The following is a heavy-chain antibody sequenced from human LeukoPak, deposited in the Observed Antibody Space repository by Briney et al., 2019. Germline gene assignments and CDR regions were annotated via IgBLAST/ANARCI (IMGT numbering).Heavy chain of an antibody. V-gene: IGHV1-3*01. Sequence: ASVKVSCKASGYTFTSYAMHWVRQAPGQRLEWMGWINAGNGNTKYSQKFQGRVTITRDTSTSTAYMELRSLRSDDTAVYYCARVGTGYSSSSPPVHFDYWGQGTLVTVSS. D-gene: IGHD6-6*01. CDR2: INAGNGNT. CDR1: GYTFTSYA. J-gene: IGHJ4*02. CDR3: ARVGTGYSSSSPPVHFDY.